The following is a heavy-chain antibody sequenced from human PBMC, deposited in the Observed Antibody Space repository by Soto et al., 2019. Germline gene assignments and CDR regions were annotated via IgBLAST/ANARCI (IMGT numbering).Heavy chain of an antibody. Sequence: PSETLSLTCTVSGGSVSSGSYYWSWIRQPPGKGLEWIGYIYYSGSTNYNPSLKSRVTISVDTSKSQFSLKLSSVTAADTAVYYCARPNMVRGGGYYYYYYGMDVWGQGTTVTVSS. J-gene: IGHJ6*02. V-gene: IGHV4-61*01. D-gene: IGHD3-10*01. CDR3: ARPNMVRGGGYYYYYYGMDV. CDR1: GGSVSSGSYY. CDR2: IYYSGST.